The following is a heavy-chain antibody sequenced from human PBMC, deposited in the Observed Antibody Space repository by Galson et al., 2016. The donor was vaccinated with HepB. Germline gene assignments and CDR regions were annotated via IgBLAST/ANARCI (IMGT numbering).Heavy chain of an antibody. J-gene: IGHJ4*02. Sequence: SVKVSCKASGGTFNKYSISWVRQAPGEGLEWLGGISPLLGIAEYPQKFQGRVTITADESTNTAHKELRSLRSEDTAIYYCAGEVGEGSVSVPTSLGRKLLATNQAPYFLHSWGQGTRVTVSP. CDR2: ISPLLGIA. CDR3: AGEVGEGSVSVPTSLGRKLLATNQAPYFLHS. V-gene: IGHV1-69*10. D-gene: IGHD5-12*01. CDR1: GGTFNKYS.